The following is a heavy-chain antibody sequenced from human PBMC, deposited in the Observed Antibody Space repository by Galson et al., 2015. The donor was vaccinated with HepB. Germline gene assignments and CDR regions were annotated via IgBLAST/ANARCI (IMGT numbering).Heavy chain of an antibody. D-gene: IGHD3-22*01. CDR1: GYMFTGYY. J-gene: IGHJ5*02. CDR2: VNPNSGGT. CDR3: ATNLYSDTSGLPTWFDP. V-gene: IGHV1-2*02. Sequence: SVKVSCKASGYMFTGYYIHWVRQAPGQGLEWVGWVNPNSGGTNYVQEFQGRVIMTRDTSINTAYMELSRLESDDTAVYYCATNLYSDTSGLPTWFDPWGQGTLVTVSS.